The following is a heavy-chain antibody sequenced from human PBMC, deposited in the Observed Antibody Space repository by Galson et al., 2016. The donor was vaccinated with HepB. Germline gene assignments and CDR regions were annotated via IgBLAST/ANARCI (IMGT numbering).Heavy chain of an antibody. Sequence: SLRLSCAASGFTFSNYGVHWVRQAPGKGLEWVAADSMNGRRKFYADSVKGRFTISRDNSNNMLFLQMSSLRTDDTAIYYCAKRHEYCPAVGCSVDYWGQGTLVSVSS. V-gene: IGHV3-30*18. CDR2: DSMNGRRK. CDR3: AKRHEYCPAVGCSVDY. J-gene: IGHJ4*02. CDR1: GFTFSNYG. D-gene: IGHD2/OR15-2a*01.